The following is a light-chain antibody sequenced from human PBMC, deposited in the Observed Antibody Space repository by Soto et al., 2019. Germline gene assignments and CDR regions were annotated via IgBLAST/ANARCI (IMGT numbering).Light chain of an antibody. Sequence: EIVLTQSPATLSLSPGERATLSCRASQSVSTNLAWYQQKLGQAPRVLIYGSSSRATGVPARFSGSGSGTEFTLIISSLQSEDSGIYYCLQDNDWPLSTFGQGTRLEIK. V-gene: IGKV3-15*01. CDR3: LQDNDWPLST. CDR2: GSS. CDR1: QSVSTN. J-gene: IGKJ5*01.